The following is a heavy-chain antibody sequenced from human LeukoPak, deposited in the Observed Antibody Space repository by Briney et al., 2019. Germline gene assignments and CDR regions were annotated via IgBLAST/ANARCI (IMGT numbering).Heavy chain of an antibody. CDR1: GCTFSSFW. V-gene: IGHV3-7*01. CDR2: IKQDGSEK. J-gene: IGHJ4*02. CDR3: ARGKGVDY. D-gene: IGHD3-16*01. Sequence: GGSLRLSCAASGCTFSSFWMSWVRQAPGKELEWVANIKQDGSEKYYVDSVKGRFTISRDNAKNSLYLQMNSLRAEDTAVYYCARGKGVDYWGQGTLVTVSS.